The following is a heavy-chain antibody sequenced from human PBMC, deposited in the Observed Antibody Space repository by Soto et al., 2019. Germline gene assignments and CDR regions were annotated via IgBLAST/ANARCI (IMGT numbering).Heavy chain of an antibody. D-gene: IGHD5-18*01. CDR2: IYPGDSDA. Sequence: PGESLNISCKGSGYSFTSYWIGWVRQMPGKGLEWMGIIYPGDSDARYSPSFQGQVTISADKSISTAYLQWSSLKASDTAMYYCARLGTAMANNYYYYYGMDVWGQGTTVTVSS. CDR3: ARLGTAMANNYYYYYGMDV. J-gene: IGHJ6*02. V-gene: IGHV5-51*01. CDR1: GYSFTSYW.